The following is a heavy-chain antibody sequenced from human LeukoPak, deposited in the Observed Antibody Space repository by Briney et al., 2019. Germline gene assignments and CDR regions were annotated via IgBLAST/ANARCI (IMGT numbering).Heavy chain of an antibody. CDR2: ISSSSSYI. J-gene: IGHJ4*02. D-gene: IGHD3-10*01. CDR1: GFSFSSYW. V-gene: IGHV3-21*01. CDR3: ARGPPTRMLRSGSYNY. Sequence: GGSLRLSCAASGFSFSSYWMSWVRQAPGKGLEWVSSISSSSSYIYYADSVKGRFTISRDNAKNSLYLQMNSLRAEDTAVYYCARGPPTRMLRSGSYNYWGQGTLVTVSS.